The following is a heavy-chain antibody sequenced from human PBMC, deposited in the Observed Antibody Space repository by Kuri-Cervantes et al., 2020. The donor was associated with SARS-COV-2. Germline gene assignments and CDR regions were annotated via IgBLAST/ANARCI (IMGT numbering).Heavy chain of an antibody. CDR3: ARVGGYGDYLPSDY. Sequence: GGSLRLSCAASGFTFSSYSMNGVRRAPGKGLEWVSYISSSSGSTIYYADSVKGRFTISRDNAKNSLYLQMNSLRAEDTAVYYCARVGGYGDYLPSDYWGQGTLVTVSS. J-gene: IGHJ4*02. V-gene: IGHV3-48*04. CDR2: ISSSSGSTI. CDR1: GFTFSSYS. D-gene: IGHD4-17*01.